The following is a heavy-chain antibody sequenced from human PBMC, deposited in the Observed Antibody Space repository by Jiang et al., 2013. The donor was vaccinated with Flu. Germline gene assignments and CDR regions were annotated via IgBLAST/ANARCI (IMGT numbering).Heavy chain of an antibody. CDR1: GDSVSSNSAA. J-gene: IGHJ6*02. Sequence: QTLSLTCAISGDSVSSNSAAWNWIRQSPSRGLEWLGRTYYRSKWYNDYAVSVKSRITINPDTSKNQFSLQLNSVTPEDTAVYYCARDRGIAAAGTDLAHYYYYGMDVWGQGTTVTVSS. V-gene: IGHV6-1*01. D-gene: IGHD6-13*01. CDR3: ARDRGIAAAGTDLAHYYYYGMDV. CDR2: TYYRSKWYN.